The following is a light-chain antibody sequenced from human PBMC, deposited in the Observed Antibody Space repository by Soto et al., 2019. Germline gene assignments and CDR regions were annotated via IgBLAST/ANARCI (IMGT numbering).Light chain of an antibody. CDR1: QSVSSN. CDR3: QQYKNWPRT. Sequence: EIVMTQSPATLSVSPGERATLSCRASQSVSSNLAWHQQKPGQAPRLLIYAASTRATGIPARFSGSGSGTEFTLTISSLQSEDFAVYYCQQYKNWPRTLGQGTKVEIK. J-gene: IGKJ1*01. V-gene: IGKV3-15*01. CDR2: AAS.